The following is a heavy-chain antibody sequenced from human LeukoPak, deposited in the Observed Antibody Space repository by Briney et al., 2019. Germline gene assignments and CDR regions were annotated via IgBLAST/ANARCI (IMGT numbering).Heavy chain of an antibody. CDR3: ARSGLSLGGIDY. J-gene: IGHJ4*02. V-gene: IGHV4-4*02. D-gene: IGHD2-15*01. Sequence: GSLRLSCAASGFTVSSNYMSWVRQAPGKGLEWIGEIYRSGSTNYNPSLKSRVTISVDKSKNQFSLKLSSVTAADTAVYYCARSGLSLGGIDYWGQGTLVTVSS. CDR2: IYRSGST. CDR1: GFTVSSNY.